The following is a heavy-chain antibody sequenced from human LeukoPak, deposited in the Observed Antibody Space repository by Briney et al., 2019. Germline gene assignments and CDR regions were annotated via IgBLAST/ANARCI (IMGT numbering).Heavy chain of an antibody. V-gene: IGHV3-23*01. Sequence: GGTLRLSCAASGFTFSSYGMSWVRQAPGKGLEWVSAISGSGGSTYYADSVKGRFTISRDNAKNSLYLQMNSLRAEDTALYHCARGSDMFDIWGQGTMVTVSS. CDR1: GFTFSSYG. CDR2: ISGSGGST. J-gene: IGHJ3*02. D-gene: IGHD2-15*01. CDR3: ARGSDMFDI.